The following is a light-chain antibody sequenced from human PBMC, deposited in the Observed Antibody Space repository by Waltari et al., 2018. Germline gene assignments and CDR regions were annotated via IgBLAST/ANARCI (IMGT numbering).Light chain of an antibody. Sequence: EILLTQSPGSLSSSPGERVTLSCRASQSVSRALAWYQQKPGQAPRLLIFGASNRATGIPDRFSGSGSETDFSLTISRLEPEDFAVYYCQHYVRLPATFGRGTKAEIK. J-gene: IGKJ1*01. CDR3: QHYVRLPAT. CDR1: QSVSRA. V-gene: IGKV3-20*01. CDR2: GAS.